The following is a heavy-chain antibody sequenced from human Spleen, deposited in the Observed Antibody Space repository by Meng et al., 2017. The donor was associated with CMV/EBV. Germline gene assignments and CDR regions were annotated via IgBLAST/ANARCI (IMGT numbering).Heavy chain of an antibody. D-gene: IGHD6-13*01. CDR1: GFTFSDYY. CDR3: ARDVWAPGALD. J-gene: IGHJ4*02. CDR2: ISSSGSTMSYADSSTI. V-gene: IGHV3-11*04. Sequence: GGSLRLSCAASGFTFSDYYMSWIRQAPGKGLEWVSYISSSGSTMSYADSSTISYADSVKGRFTISRDNAKNSLYLQMNSLRVEDTAVYYCARDVWAPGALDWGQGTLVTVSS.